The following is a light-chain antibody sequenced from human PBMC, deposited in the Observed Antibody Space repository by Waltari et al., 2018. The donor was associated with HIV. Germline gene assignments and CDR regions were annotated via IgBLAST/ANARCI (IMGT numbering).Light chain of an antibody. CDR2: AAS. CDR1: QSISSY. J-gene: IGKJ5*01. Sequence: DIKMTQSPSSLSASVGDSVTITCRASQSISSYLNWYQQKPGKAPKLLISAASRLQSGVPSRFSGSGFGTEFTVTISSLQPEDFATYYCQQGYITPPITFGQGTRLDIK. V-gene: IGKV1-39*01. CDR3: QQGYITPPIT.